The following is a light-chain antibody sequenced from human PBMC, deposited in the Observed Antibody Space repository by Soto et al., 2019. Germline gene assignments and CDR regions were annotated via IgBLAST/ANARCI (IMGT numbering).Light chain of an antibody. CDR3: QQRYIWPPIT. Sequence: EVILTQSPATLSLSPGERASLSCRASQNVIKYLAWYQQKPGQAPRLLIYDASSRATGVPARFSGSGSGTEFTLTISSLEAEDFAVYYCQQRYIWPPITFGQGTRLEIK. J-gene: IGKJ5*01. V-gene: IGKV3-11*01. CDR2: DAS. CDR1: QNVIKY.